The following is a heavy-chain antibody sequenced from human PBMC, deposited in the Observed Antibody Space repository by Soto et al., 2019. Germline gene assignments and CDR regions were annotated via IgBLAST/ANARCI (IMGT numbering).Heavy chain of an antibody. CDR3: AMVDVYVTPSPQDV. CDR1: GYTFTSYG. J-gene: IGHJ6*02. CDR2: INTYNGNT. D-gene: IGHD3-16*01. Sequence: QVPLVQSGAEVKNPGASVKVSCKTSGYTFTSYGIGWARQAPGQGLEWMGWINTYNGNTNYAQNLQGRVTLTTDTSTSTAYMELRSLRSNDTAIYYCAMVDVYVTPSPQDVWGQGTTVTVSS. V-gene: IGHV1-18*01.